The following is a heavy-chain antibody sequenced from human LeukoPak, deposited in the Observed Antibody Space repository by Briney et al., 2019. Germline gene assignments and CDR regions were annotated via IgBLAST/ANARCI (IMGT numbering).Heavy chain of an antibody. Sequence: PGGSLILSCAASGFTFSDYYMSWIRQAPGKGLEWVSYISSSSSYTNYADSVKGRFTISRDNAKNSLYLQMNSLRVEDTAVYYCARGRLELTEFDYWGQGTLVTVSS. CDR1: GFTFSDYY. CDR2: ISSSSSYT. D-gene: IGHD1-7*01. J-gene: IGHJ4*02. V-gene: IGHV3-11*05. CDR3: ARGRLELTEFDY.